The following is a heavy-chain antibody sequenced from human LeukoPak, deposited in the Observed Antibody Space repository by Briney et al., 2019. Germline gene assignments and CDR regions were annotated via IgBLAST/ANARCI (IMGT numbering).Heavy chain of an antibody. D-gene: IGHD5-18*01. CDR2: IIPIFGTA. Sequence: EASVKVSCKASGGTFSSYAISWVRQAPGQGLEWMGGIIPIFGTANYAQTFQGRVTITADKSTSTAYMELSSLRSGDTAVYYCARAVVDTAGFDYWGQGTLVTVSS. J-gene: IGHJ4*02. V-gene: IGHV1-69*06. CDR1: GGTFSSYA. CDR3: ARAVVDTAGFDY.